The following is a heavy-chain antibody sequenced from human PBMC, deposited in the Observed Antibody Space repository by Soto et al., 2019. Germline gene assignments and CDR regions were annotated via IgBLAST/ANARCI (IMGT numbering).Heavy chain of an antibody. CDR1: GFTVSNNY. CDR3: ATQPGGGGY. J-gene: IGHJ4*02. V-gene: IGHV3-53*01. Sequence: EVQLVESGGGLIQPGGSLRLSCAVSGFTVSNNYMSWVRQAPGKGLEGVSVIYSGGYTAYGDSVKGRFTISRDNSKNPIALKRNTRGAGPPAVFFWATQPGGGGYWGQGTLVTVSS. D-gene: IGHD3-10*01. CDR2: IYSGGYT.